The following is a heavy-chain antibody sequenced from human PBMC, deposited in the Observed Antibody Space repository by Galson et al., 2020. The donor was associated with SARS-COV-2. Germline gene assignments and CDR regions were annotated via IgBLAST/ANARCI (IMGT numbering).Heavy chain of an antibody. CDR1: GGSIRSGGYY. V-gene: IGHV4-31*01. J-gene: IGHJ4*02. Sequence: ETSETLSLTCTVSGGSIRSGGYYWSWIRQHPGKGLEWIGYIYYSGSTYYNPSPNSPVTISVDTSKNQFSLKLSSVTAADTAVYYCARASRTIFGVVKHFDYWGQGTLVTVSS. D-gene: IGHD3-3*01. CDR2: IYYSGST. CDR3: ARASRTIFGVVKHFDY.